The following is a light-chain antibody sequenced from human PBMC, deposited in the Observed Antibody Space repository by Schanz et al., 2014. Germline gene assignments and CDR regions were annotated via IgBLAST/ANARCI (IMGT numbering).Light chain of an antibody. Sequence: DIQMTQSPSTLSASVGDRVTITCRASQSFNNWLAWYQQKPGKAPKLLIYDASTLESGVPSRFSGSGSRTEFTLTISSLQAEDVAVYYCQQSYTFGQGTKLEIK. CDR1: QSFNNW. CDR3: QQSYT. J-gene: IGKJ2*01. V-gene: IGKV1-5*01. CDR2: DAS.